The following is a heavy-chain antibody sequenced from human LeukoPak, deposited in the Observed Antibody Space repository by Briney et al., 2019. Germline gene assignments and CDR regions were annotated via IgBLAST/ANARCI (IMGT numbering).Heavy chain of an antibody. Sequence: GASVKVSCKASGGTFSSYAISWVRQAPGQGLEWMGGIIPIFGTANYAQKFQGRVTITPDESTSTAYMELSSLRSEDTAVYYCARDRNWNEGQYNWFDPWGQGTLVTVSS. CDR2: IIPIFGTA. CDR1: GGTFSSYA. V-gene: IGHV1-69*13. J-gene: IGHJ5*02. D-gene: IGHD1-1*01. CDR3: ARDRNWNEGQYNWFDP.